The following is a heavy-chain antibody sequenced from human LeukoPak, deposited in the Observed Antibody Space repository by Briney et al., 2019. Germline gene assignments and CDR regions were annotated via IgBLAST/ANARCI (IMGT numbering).Heavy chain of an antibody. J-gene: IGHJ4*02. D-gene: IGHD3-16*02. CDR3: ARVEGSMITFGGVIADY. V-gene: IGHV1-69*04. CDR1: GGTFSSYA. CDR2: IIPILGIA. Sequence: GSSVKVSCKASGGTFSSYAISWVRQAPGQGLEWMGRIIPILGIANYAQEFQGRVTITADKSTSTAYMELRSLRSDDTAVYYCARVEGSMITFGGVIADYWGQGTLVTVSS.